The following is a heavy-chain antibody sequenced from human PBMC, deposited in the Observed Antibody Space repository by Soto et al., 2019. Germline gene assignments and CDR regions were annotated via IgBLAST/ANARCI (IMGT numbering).Heavy chain of an antibody. V-gene: IGHV3-33*01. CDR2: IWYDGSDK. Sequence: GGSLRLSCASSGFTFSGFGMHWVRQAPGKGLEWVAIIWYDGSDKYYADSVKGRFTISRDNSKNTLYLQMNSLRAEDTAVYHCAFGNLSYYFDFWGQGTPVTVSS. D-gene: IGHD3-16*01. J-gene: IGHJ4*02. CDR3: AFGNLSYYFDF. CDR1: GFTFSGFG.